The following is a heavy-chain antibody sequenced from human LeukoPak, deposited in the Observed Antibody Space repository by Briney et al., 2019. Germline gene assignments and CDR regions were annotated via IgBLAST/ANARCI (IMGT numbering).Heavy chain of an antibody. CDR3: ATRGDLSWFGALRH. CDR1: GFTFSNYW. D-gene: IGHD3-16*02. J-gene: IGHJ4*02. V-gene: IGHV3-7*01. CDR2: IRPDGRET. Sequence: GGSLRLSCVVSGFTFSNYWMDWVRQAPGKGLEWVAFIRPDGRETNYAGSVKGRFTISRDNAKNSLYLQMNNLRVEDTTVYYCATRGDLSWFGALRHWGQGTVVTVSS.